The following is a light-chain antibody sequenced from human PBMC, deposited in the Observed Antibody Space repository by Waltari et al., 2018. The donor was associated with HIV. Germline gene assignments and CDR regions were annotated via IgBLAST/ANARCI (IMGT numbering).Light chain of an antibody. CDR1: SSTIGRNS. Sequence: QSVLTQPPSASGTPGQRATISCSGSSSTIGRNSVHWYQKIPGTAPKHLIQRNNQRPSGVPDRYSGSKSGTSASLAISGLRSEDEAEYYCAAWDDSLNAYVFGTGTTVTVL. CDR2: RNN. V-gene: IGLV1-47*01. J-gene: IGLJ1*01. CDR3: AAWDDSLNAYV.